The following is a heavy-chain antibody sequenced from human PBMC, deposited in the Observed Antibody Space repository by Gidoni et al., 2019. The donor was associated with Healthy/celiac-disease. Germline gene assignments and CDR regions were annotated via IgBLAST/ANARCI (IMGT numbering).Heavy chain of an antibody. Sequence: EVQLVESGGGLVQPGGSLRLSCAASGFTFISYSMNWVRQAPGKGLEWVSYISSSSSTIYYADSVKGRFTISRDNAKNSLYLQMNSLRDEDTAVYYCARNDYGDYVYWFNPWGQGTLVTVSS. V-gene: IGHV3-48*02. J-gene: IGHJ5*02. CDR3: ARNDYGDYVYWFNP. CDR2: ISSSSSTI. CDR1: GFTFISYS. D-gene: IGHD4-17*01.